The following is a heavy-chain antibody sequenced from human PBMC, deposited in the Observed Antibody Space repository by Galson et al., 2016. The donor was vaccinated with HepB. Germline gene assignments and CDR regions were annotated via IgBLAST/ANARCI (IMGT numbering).Heavy chain of an antibody. CDR2: INPSGGRT. CDR1: GYTFTSYY. Sequence: SVKVSCKASGYTFTSYYMHWVRQAPGQGLEWMGIINPSGGRTNYAQKFQGRITMTRDTSTSTVYMELSSLRSEDTAVYYCVREPPQASPDSSGYYYVAIYGLDVWGQGTTVTVSS. CDR3: VREPPQASPDSSGYYYVAIYGLDV. D-gene: IGHD3-22*01. J-gene: IGHJ6*02. V-gene: IGHV1-46*03.